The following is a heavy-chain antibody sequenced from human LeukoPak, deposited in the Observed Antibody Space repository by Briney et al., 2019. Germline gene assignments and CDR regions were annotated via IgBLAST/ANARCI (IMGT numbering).Heavy chain of an antibody. Sequence: GGSLRLSCAASGFTFTSYAMSWVRQAPGKGLEWVSTISGTGGSTYYADAVKGRFTISRDNSKNTVYVQMKRLRAEDTAVYYCAKCNHYDNNGYPDYWGQGTLVTVSS. CDR3: AKCNHYDNNGYPDY. J-gene: IGHJ4*02. V-gene: IGHV3-23*01. CDR2: ISGTGGST. D-gene: IGHD3-22*01. CDR1: GFTFTSYA.